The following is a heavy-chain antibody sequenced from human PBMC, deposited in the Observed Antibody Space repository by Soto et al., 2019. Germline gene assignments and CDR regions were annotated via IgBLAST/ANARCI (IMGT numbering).Heavy chain of an antibody. CDR1: GGSISSGGYY. Sequence: QVQLQESGPGLVKPSQTLSLTCTVSGGSISSGGYYWSWIRQHPGKGLEWIGYIYYSGSTYYNPSLKSRVTISVDTSKNQFSLKLSSVTAADTAVYYCARDRPDQNSGWYSESYGMDVWGQGTTVTVSS. D-gene: IGHD6-19*01. CDR3: ARDRPDQNSGWYSESYGMDV. V-gene: IGHV4-31*03. J-gene: IGHJ6*02. CDR2: IYYSGST.